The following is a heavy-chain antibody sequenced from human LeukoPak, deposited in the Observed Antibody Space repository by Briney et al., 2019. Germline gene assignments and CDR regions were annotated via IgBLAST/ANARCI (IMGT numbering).Heavy chain of an antibody. V-gene: IGHV4-59*01. CDR1: GGSISSYY. CDR2: IYYSGST. Sequence: SETLSLTCTVSGGSISSYYWSWIRQPPGKGLEWIGYIYYSGSTNYNPPLKSRVTISVDTSKNQFSLKLSSVTAADTAVYYCARTPPYYDSSGYYHGPPDYWGQGTLVTVSS. D-gene: IGHD3-22*01. J-gene: IGHJ4*02. CDR3: ARTPPYYDSSGYYHGPPDY.